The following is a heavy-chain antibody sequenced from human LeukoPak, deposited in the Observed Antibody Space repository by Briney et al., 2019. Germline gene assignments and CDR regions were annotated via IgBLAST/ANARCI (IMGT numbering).Heavy chain of an antibody. CDR2: MRRDGNEI. Sequence: GGSLRLSCSASGFTFSTYWMSWVRQAPGKGLEWVANMRRDGNEIYYLDSVRGRFTISRDNAKNSLYLQMNSLRDEDTAVYYCARKCSGGSCWFDYWGQGTLVTVSS. CDR3: ARKCSGGSCWFDY. V-gene: IGHV3-7*01. D-gene: IGHD2-15*01. CDR1: GFTFSTYW. J-gene: IGHJ4*02.